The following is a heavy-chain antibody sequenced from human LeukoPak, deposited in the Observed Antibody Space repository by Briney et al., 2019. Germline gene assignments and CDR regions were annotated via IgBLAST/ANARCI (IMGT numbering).Heavy chain of an antibody. CDR2: IKQDGSEK. J-gene: IGHJ5*02. D-gene: IGHD6-13*01. CDR1: GFTFSSYW. CDR3: AKSSSWTYNWFDP. Sequence: GGSLRLSCAASGFTFSSYWMSWVRQAPGKGLEWVANIKQDGSEKYYVDSVKGRFTISRDNAKNSLYLQMNSLRAEDTAVYYCAKSSSWTYNWFDPWGQGTLVTVSS. V-gene: IGHV3-7*03.